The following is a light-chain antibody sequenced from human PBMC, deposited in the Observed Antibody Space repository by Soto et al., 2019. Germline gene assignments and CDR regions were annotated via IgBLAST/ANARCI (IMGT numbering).Light chain of an antibody. CDR3: SSYTSSSTWV. V-gene: IGLV2-14*01. CDR2: DVS. CDR1: SSDVGGYNY. Sequence: QSVLTQPASVSGSPGQSIAISCTGTSSDVGGYNYVSWYQQHPGKTPNLMIYDVSNRPSGVSNRFAGSKSGNTAALTISGLQAEDLADYYCSSYTSSSTWVFGGGTKVTDL. J-gene: IGLJ3*02.